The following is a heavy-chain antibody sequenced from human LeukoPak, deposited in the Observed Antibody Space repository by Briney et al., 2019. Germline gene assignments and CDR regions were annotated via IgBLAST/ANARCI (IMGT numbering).Heavy chain of an antibody. Sequence: GGSLRLSCAASGFTFSRHWMSWVRQAPGKGLEWVASIRQDGNDIHYMESVKGRFIISRDNAGNSVSLQMNSLRAEDTAVYYCARGIIVGATQSGYFDYWGQGTLVTVSS. D-gene: IGHD1-26*01. CDR3: ARGIIVGATQSGYFDY. CDR2: IRQDGNDI. CDR1: GFTFSRHW. V-gene: IGHV3-7*03. J-gene: IGHJ4*02.